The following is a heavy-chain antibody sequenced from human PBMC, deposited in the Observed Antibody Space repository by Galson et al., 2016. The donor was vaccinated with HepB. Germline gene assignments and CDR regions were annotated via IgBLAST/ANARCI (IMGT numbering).Heavy chain of an antibody. CDR3: ASRYCGGDCYYFDH. CDR2: IYYSGRT. D-gene: IGHD2-21*02. J-gene: IGHJ4*02. Sequence: SETLSLTCTVSGAFISSGGYYWDWIRRSPGRGLEWIGSIYYSGRTYYNPPLKSRVTISVDTSKNQFSLTLRSVTAADTAVYYCASRYCGGDCYYFDHWGQGTLVTVSS. V-gene: IGHV4-39*01. CDR1: GAFISSGGYY.